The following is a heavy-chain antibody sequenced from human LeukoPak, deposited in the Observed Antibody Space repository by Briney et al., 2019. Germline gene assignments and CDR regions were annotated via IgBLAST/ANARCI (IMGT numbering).Heavy chain of an antibody. D-gene: IGHD3-3*01. CDR2: IYTSGST. CDR1: GGSISSHY. J-gene: IGHJ5*02. V-gene: IGHV4-4*07. CDR3: ARDPVRYGFAPFDP. Sequence: PSETLSLTCTVSGGSISSHYWSWIRQPAGKGLEWIGRIYTSGSTNYNPSLKSRVTMSVDTSKNQFSLKLSSVTAADTAVYYCARDPVRYGFAPFDPWGQGTLVTVSS.